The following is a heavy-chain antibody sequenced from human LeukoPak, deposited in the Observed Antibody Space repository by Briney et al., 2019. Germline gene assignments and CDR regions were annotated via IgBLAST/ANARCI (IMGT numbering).Heavy chain of an antibody. CDR2: IKQDGSEK. J-gene: IGHJ4*02. D-gene: IGHD3-22*01. CDR3: AKEDRYPRAGYYDSSGYGIDY. Sequence: GGSLRLSCVASGFTFSSRDWMTWVRQAPGKGLEWVANIKQDGSEKNYVDSVKGRFTISRDNAKNSVDLQMNSLRVEDTAVYYCAKEDRYPRAGYYDSSGYGIDYWGQGTLVTVSS. V-gene: IGHV3-7*01. CDR1: GFTFSSRDW.